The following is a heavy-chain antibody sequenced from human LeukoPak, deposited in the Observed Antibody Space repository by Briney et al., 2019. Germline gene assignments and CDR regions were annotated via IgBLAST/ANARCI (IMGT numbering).Heavy chain of an antibody. CDR3: ARGRSPRGYYYGMDV. J-gene: IGHJ6*02. Sequence: GGSLRLSCAASGFSFSSYVMHRVRQAPGKGLEYVSAISSNGGETYYADSVKGRFTISRDNSKNALYLQMGSLRVEDMAVYYCARGRSPRGYYYGMDVWGQGTTVTVS. CDR1: GFSFSSYV. D-gene: IGHD1-26*01. V-gene: IGHV3-64*02. CDR2: ISSNGGET.